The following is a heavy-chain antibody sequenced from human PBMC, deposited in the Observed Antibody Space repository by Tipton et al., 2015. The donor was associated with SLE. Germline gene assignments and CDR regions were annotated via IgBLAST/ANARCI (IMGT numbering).Heavy chain of an antibody. D-gene: IGHD6-19*01. CDR3: AREGAVAGVFDY. J-gene: IGHJ4*02. Sequence: SLRLSCAASGFTFSSYAMSWVRQAPGKGLEWVSAISGSGGSTYYADSVKGRFTISRDNSKNTLYLQMNSLRAEDTAVYYCAREGAVAGVFDYWGQGTLVTVSS. V-gene: IGHV3-23*01. CDR2: ISGSGGST. CDR1: GFTFSSYA.